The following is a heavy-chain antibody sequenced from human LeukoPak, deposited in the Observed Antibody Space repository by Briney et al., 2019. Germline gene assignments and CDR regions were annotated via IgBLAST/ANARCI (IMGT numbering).Heavy chain of an antibody. J-gene: IGHJ5*02. CDR3: ARDLDGYSGYDYFSNWFDP. D-gene: IGHD5-12*01. CDR2: IYYTGST. CDR1: GGSISSSSYY. V-gene: IGHV4-39*07. Sequence: SETLSLTCTVSGGSISSSSYYWGWIRQPPGEGLEWIGSIYYTGSTYYNPSLKSRVTISVDTSKNEFSLTLSSVTAADTAVYYCARDLDGYSGYDYFSNWFDPWGQGTLVTVSS.